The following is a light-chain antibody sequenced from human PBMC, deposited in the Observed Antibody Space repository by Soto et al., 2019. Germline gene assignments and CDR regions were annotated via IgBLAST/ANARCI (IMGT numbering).Light chain of an antibody. J-gene: IGLJ2*01. CDR3: SSYSSSSTYVV. CDR2: EVS. Sequence: QSVLTRPASVSGSPGQSITISCTGSSSDVGGYKYVCWYQQLPGRAPRLMIYEVSNRPSGVSNRFSGSKSGNTASLTISGLQAEDEGDYYCSSYSSSSTYVVFGGGTKLTVL. CDR1: SSDVGGYKY. V-gene: IGLV2-14*01.